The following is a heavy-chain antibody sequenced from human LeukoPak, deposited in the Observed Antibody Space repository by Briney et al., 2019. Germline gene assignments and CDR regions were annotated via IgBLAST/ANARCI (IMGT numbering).Heavy chain of an antibody. CDR3: ARDLRPNYYYHGMDV. Sequence: GGSLRLSCAASGFTVSSNYMSWVRQAPGKGLEWVSVIYSGGSTYYADSVKGRFTISRDNSKNTLYLQMNSPRAEDTAVYYCARDLRPNYYYHGMDVWGQGTTVTVSS. J-gene: IGHJ6*02. CDR2: IYSGGST. CDR1: GFTVSSNY. D-gene: IGHD5/OR15-5a*01. V-gene: IGHV3-53*01.